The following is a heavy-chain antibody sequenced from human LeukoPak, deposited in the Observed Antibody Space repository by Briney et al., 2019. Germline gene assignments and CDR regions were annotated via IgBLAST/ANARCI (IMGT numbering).Heavy chain of an antibody. V-gene: IGHV3-74*01. CDR1: GFTLSNYW. J-gene: IGHJ3*02. CDR2: ISGDEIWT. Sequence: PGGSLRLSCAASGFTLSNYWMHWVRQTPGKGLVWVSRISGDEIWTSYADSVKGRFIISRDNAKNTVYLQMSNLRTEDTAVYYCAREYNSGPKQTDAFDIWGQGTMVTVSS. D-gene: IGHD3-22*01. CDR3: AREYNSGPKQTDAFDI.